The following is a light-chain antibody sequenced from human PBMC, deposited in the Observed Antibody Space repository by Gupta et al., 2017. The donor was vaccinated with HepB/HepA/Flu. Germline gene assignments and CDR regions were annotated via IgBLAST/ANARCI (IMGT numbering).Light chain of an antibody. CDR2: DDS. J-gene: IGLJ2*01. Sequence: SYVLTQPPSVSVAPGNTARITCGGDNIGDKSVHWYQQKPGQAPVRVLEDDSDRPSGIPERVSGSNAGKTETVKISRVEVGDEADYDGQVWDSNKEQVVFGGGTKLTVL. V-gene: IGLV3-21*03. CDR3: QVWDSNKEQVV. CDR1: NIGDKS.